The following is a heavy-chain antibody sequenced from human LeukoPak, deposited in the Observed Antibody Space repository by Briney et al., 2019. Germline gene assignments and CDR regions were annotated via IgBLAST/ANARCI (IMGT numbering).Heavy chain of an antibody. CDR3: AKDRLGYYYGMDV. Sequence: GGPLRLSCAASGFTFSSYGMHWARLAPGKGLEWMAVISYDGSNKYSADSVKGRFTISRDNSKNTLYLQMNSLRAEDTAVYYCAKDRLGYYYGMDVWGQGTTVTVSS. V-gene: IGHV3-30*18. CDR1: GFTFSSYG. CDR2: ISYDGSNK. J-gene: IGHJ6*02. D-gene: IGHD6-25*01.